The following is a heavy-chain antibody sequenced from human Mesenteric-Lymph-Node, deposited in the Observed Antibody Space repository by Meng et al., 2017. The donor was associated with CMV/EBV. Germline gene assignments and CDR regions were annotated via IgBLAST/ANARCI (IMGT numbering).Heavy chain of an antibody. V-gene: IGHV4-61*08. Sequence: GSLRLSCSVSGGSVTSDDYYWSWIRQSPGKGLEWIGYITYTGSTHYNPSLRSRVTISVDKSKNQFSLELTSVTAADTAVYHCARNMACWGQGILVTVSS. J-gene: IGHJ4*02. D-gene: IGHD5-24*01. CDR3: ARNMAC. CDR1: GGSVTSDDYY. CDR2: ITYTGST.